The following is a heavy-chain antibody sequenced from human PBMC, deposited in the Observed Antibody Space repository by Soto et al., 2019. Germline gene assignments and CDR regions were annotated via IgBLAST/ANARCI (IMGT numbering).Heavy chain of an antibody. CDR2: IIPIFGTA. Sequence: QVQLVQSGAEVKKPGSSVKVSCKASGGTFSSYAISWVRQAPGQGLEWMGGIIPIFGTANYAQTFQGRVTIIEDASTSTAYMEPSSLRSDDTGVYCCASWQWELPGDYYGMDVWGHGTTVTVSS. CDR1: GGTFSSYA. D-gene: IGHD1-26*01. V-gene: IGHV1-69*01. CDR3: ASWQWELPGDYYGMDV. J-gene: IGHJ6*02.